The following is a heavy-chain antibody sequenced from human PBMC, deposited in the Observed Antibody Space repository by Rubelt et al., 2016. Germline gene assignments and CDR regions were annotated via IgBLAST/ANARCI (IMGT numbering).Heavy chain of an antibody. CDR2: IYWDDDK. Sequence: QITLKESGPTLVKPTQTLTLTCTFSGFSLSTSGVGVGWIRQPPGKALEWLALIYWDDDKRYSPSLKSRLSISKDTSKNPVVLTLTNMDPVDTATYYGGHKRPLGGAPYYFDYWGQGTLVTVSS. J-gene: IGHJ4*02. D-gene: IGHD2-21*01. V-gene: IGHV2-5*02. CDR3: GHKRPLGGAPYYFDY. CDR1: GFSLSTSGVG.